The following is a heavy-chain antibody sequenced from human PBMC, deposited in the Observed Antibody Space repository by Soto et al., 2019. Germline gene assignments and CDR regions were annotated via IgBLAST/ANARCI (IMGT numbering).Heavy chain of an antibody. CDR3: AKALDSSGYSDYYYYYGMDV. Sequence: GSLRLSYAASGFTFSSYAMSWVRQAPGKGLELVSAISGSGGSTYYADSVKGRFTISRDNSKNTLYLQMNSLRAEDTAVYYCAKALDSSGYSDYYYYYGMDVWGQGTTVTVSS. D-gene: IGHD3-22*01. CDR2: ISGSGGST. J-gene: IGHJ6*02. CDR1: GFTFSSYA. V-gene: IGHV3-23*01.